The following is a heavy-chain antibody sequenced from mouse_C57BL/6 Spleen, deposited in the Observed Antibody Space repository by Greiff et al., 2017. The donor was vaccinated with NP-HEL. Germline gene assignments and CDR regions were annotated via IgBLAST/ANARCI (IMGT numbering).Heavy chain of an antibody. CDR3: ARDSGSSLDY. D-gene: IGHD1-1*01. CDR2: ISDGGSYT. Sequence: EVQGVESGGGLVKPGGSLKLSCAASGFTFSSYAMSWVRQTPEKRLEWVATISDGGSYTYYPDNVKGRFTISRDNAKNNLYLQMSHLKSEDTAMYYCARDSGSSLDYWGQGTTLTVSS. J-gene: IGHJ2*01. CDR1: GFTFSSYA. V-gene: IGHV5-4*01.